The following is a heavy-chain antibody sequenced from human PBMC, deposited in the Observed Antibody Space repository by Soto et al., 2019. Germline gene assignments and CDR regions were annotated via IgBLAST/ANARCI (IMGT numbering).Heavy chain of an antibody. Sequence: GGSLRLSCAASGFSFRTHGMHWVRQAPGKGLEWVAVISNDGSNTYYADSVKGRFTISRDNSKNTLYLQMNSLRAEDTAMYYCAKDYTSTGYRSSYLDYWGRGTLVTVSS. D-gene: IGHD6-6*01. V-gene: IGHV3-30*18. CDR2: ISNDGSNT. CDR1: GFSFRTHG. J-gene: IGHJ4*02. CDR3: AKDYTSTGYRSSYLDY.